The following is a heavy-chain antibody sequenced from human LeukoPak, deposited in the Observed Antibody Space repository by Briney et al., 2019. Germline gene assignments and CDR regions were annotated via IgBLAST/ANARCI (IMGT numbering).Heavy chain of an antibody. J-gene: IGHJ4*02. V-gene: IGHV3-48*01. CDR3: ARGSTYYDSSGQVPFDY. CDR1: GFTFSSYW. Sequence: GGSLRLSCAASGFTFSSYWMNWARQAPGKGLEWVSYISSSSSTIYYADSVKGRFTISRDNAKNSLYLQMNSLRAEDTAVYYCARGSTYYDSSGQVPFDYWGQGTLVTVSS. D-gene: IGHD3-22*01. CDR2: ISSSSSTI.